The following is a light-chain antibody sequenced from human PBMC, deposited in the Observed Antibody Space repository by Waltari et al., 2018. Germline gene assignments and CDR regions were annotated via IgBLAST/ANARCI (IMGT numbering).Light chain of an antibody. CDR3: QVWDSSSDHHVV. Sequence: SYVLTQPPSVSVAPGKTARITCGGNNIGSKSVHWYQQKPGQAPVLVIYYDSYRPSGIPERFSGSNSGNTATLTISRVEAGDEADYYCQVWDSSSDHHVVFGGGTKLTVL. CDR1: NIGSKS. CDR2: YDS. J-gene: IGLJ2*01. V-gene: IGLV3-21*04.